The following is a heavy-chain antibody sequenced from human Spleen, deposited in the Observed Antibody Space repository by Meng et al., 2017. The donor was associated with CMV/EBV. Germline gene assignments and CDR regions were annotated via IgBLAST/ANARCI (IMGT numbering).Heavy chain of an antibody. D-gene: IGHD2-15*01. CDR2: ICPDGT. CDR3: VVGHDSRKVAY. Sequence: GGSLRLSCVVSGLTASISHMNWVRQAPGKGLEWVSVICPDGTHYAGFVKGRFTISRDDSKNIVYLQINSLGVEDTALYYCVVGHDSRKVAYWGQGTLVTVSS. CDR1: GLTASISH. V-gene: IGHV3-53*01. J-gene: IGHJ4*02.